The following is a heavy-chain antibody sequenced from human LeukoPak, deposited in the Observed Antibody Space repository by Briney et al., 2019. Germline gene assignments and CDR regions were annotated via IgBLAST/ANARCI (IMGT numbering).Heavy chain of an antibody. Sequence: GGSLRLSCAASGFTVSSSYMIWVRQAPGKGLEWVSYITLSSSTVYYADSVRGRFTISRDNAKNSLYLQMNSLRAEDTAVYYCAREPTYSSSWYTTCDYWGQGTLVTVSS. CDR3: AREPTYSSSWYTTCDY. V-gene: IGHV3-48*01. CDR1: GFTVSSSY. J-gene: IGHJ4*02. D-gene: IGHD6-13*01. CDR2: ITLSSSTV.